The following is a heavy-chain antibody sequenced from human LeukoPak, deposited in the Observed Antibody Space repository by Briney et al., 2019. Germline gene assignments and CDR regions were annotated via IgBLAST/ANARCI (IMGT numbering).Heavy chain of an antibody. CDR3: APNDGDYEGYYFDY. Sequence: GGSLRLSCAASGFTFSSYAMHWVRQAPGKGLEWVAVISYDGSNKYYADSVKGRFTISRDNSKNTLYLQMNSLRAEDTAVYYCAPNDGDYEGYYFDYWGQGTLVTVSS. J-gene: IGHJ4*02. CDR2: ISYDGSNK. CDR1: GFTFSSYA. D-gene: IGHD4-17*01. V-gene: IGHV3-30-3*01.